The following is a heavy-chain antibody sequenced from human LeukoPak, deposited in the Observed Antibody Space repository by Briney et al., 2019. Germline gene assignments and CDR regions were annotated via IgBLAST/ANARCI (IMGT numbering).Heavy chain of an antibody. CDR1: GYSISSGYY. Sequence: PSETLSLTCAVSGYSISSGYYWGWIRQPPGKGLEWIGSIYHSGSTYYNPSLKSRVTISVDTSKNQFSLKLSSVTAADTAVFYCARSRNWNYVRAFDFWGQGTVVTVSS. CDR2: IYHSGST. J-gene: IGHJ3*01. D-gene: IGHD1-7*01. CDR3: ARSRNWNYVRAFDF. V-gene: IGHV4-38-2*01.